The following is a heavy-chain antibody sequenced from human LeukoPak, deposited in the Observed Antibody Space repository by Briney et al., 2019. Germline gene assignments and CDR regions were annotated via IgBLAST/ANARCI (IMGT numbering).Heavy chain of an antibody. CDR2: IYHSGST. J-gene: IGHJ4*02. D-gene: IGHD1-26*01. CDR3: ARGLVGATLDY. V-gene: IGHV4-38-2*02. CDR1: GYSISSGYY. Sequence: PSETLSLTCTVSGYSISSGYYWGWIRQPAGKGLEWIGSIYHSGSTYYNPSLKSRVTISVDTSKNQFSLKLSSVTAADTAVYYCARGLVGATLDYWGQGTLVTVSS.